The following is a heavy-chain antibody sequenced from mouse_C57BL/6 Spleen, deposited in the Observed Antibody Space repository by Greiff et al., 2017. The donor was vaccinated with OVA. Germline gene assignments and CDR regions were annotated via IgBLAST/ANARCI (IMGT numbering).Heavy chain of an antibody. V-gene: IGHV1-55*01. CDR2: IYPGSGST. J-gene: IGHJ2*01. Sequence: QVQLQQSGAELVKPGASVKMSCKASGYTFTSYWITWVKQRPGQGLEWIGDIYPGSGSTNYNEKFKSKATLTVDTSSSTAYMQLSSLTSEDSAVYYCARSRLGEGYFDYWGQGTTLTVSS. CDR1: GYTFTSYW. CDR3: ARSRLGEGYFDY. D-gene: IGHD3-2*02.